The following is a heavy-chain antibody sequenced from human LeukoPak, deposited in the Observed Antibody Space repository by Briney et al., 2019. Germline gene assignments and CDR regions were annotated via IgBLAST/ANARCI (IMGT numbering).Heavy chain of an antibody. Sequence: PSETLSLTCAVYGGSFSGYYWSWIRQPPGKGLEWIGSIYHSGSTYYNPSLKSRVTISVDTSKNQFSLKLSSVTAADTAVYYCARRRDTTGTNWFDPWGQGTLVTVSS. J-gene: IGHJ5*02. D-gene: IGHD1-1*01. CDR2: IYHSGST. CDR3: ARRRDTTGTNWFDP. V-gene: IGHV4-34*01. CDR1: GGSFSGYY.